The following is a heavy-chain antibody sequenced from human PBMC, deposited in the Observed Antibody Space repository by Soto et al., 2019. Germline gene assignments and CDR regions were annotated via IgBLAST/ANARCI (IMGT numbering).Heavy chain of an antibody. J-gene: IGHJ6*02. CDR1: GFTFSSYA. CDR3: AKRDRGITMVRGVIITYYYYGMDV. V-gene: IGHV3-23*01. D-gene: IGHD3-10*01. CDR2: ISGSGGST. Sequence: GGSLRLSCAASGFTFSSYAMSWVRQAPGKGLEWVSAISGSGGSTYYADSVKGRFTISRDNSKNTLYLQMNSLRAEDTAVYYCAKRDRGITMVRGVIITYYYYGMDVWGQGTTVTVSS.